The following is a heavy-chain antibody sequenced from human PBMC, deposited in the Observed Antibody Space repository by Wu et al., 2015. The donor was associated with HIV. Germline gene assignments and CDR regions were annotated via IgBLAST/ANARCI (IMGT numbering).Heavy chain of an antibody. Sequence: QVQPVQSGAEVKKPGASVKVSCKASGYTFTGYYMHWVRQAPGQGLEWMGWINPNSGGTNYAQKFQGRVTMTRDTSISTAYMELSRLRSDDTAVYYCAREREGTPRGNWYFDLWGRGTLVTVSS. CDR1: GYTFTGYY. CDR2: INPNSGGT. V-gene: IGHV1-2*02. CDR3: AREREGTPRGNWYFDL. J-gene: IGHJ2*01.